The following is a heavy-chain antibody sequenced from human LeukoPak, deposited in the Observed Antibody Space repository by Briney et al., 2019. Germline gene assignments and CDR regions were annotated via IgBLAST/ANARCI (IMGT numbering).Heavy chain of an antibody. Sequence: GRSLRLSCAASGFTFGSYAMHWVRQAPGTGLEWVAIISYDESNKYYADSVKGRFTISRDNSKNTLYLQMNSLRPEETAVYYCATELREGDSGSQYFQHWGQGTLVTVSS. J-gene: IGHJ1*01. CDR2: ISYDESNK. CDR1: GFTFGSYA. D-gene: IGHD6-19*01. V-gene: IGHV3-30*04. CDR3: ATELREGDSGSQYFQH.